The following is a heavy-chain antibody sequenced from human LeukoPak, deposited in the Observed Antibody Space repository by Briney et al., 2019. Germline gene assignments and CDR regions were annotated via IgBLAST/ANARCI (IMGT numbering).Heavy chain of an antibody. CDR3: ARAGVGAPRD. CDR2: IYYSGST. Sequence: SETLSLTCTVSGGSISSHYWGWIRQPPGKGLEWIGYIYYSGSTNYNPSLKSRVTISVDTSKNQFSLKLSSVTAADTAVYYCARAGVGAPRDWGQGTLVTVSS. CDR1: GGSISSHY. J-gene: IGHJ4*02. D-gene: IGHD1-26*01. V-gene: IGHV4-59*11.